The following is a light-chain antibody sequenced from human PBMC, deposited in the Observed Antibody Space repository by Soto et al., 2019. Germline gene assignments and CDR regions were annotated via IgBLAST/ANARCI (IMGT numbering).Light chain of an antibody. V-gene: IGKV3-20*01. CDR2: GAS. J-gene: IGKJ2*01. Sequence: EIVLTQSPGTLSLSPGERATLSCRASQRISSRYLAWYQQKPGQAPRLLISGASTSATGISDRFSGSGSGTDFTLTISRLEPEDFASYFCQRYGSSPPFTFGQGTKVEI. CDR1: QRISSRY. CDR3: QRYGSSPPFT.